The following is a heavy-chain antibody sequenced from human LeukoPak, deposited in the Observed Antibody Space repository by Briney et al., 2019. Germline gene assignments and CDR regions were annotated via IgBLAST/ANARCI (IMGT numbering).Heavy chain of an antibody. CDR1: GGCISSYY. CDR2: IYYSGST. V-gene: IGHV4-59*01. D-gene: IGHD3-22*01. Sequence: SETLSLTCTVSGGCISSYYWSWIRQPPGKGLEWIGYIYYSGSTNYNPSLKSRVTISVYTSKNQFSLKLSSVTAADTAVYYCARLKYYYDASGYRAEYFQHWGQGTLVTVSS. J-gene: IGHJ1*01. CDR3: ARLKYYYDASGYRAEYFQH.